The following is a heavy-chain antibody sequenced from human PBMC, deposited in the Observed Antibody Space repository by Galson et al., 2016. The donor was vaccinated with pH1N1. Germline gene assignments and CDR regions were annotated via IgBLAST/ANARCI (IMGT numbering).Heavy chain of an antibody. CDR2: IKEDGSET. D-gene: IGHD3-16*02. CDR1: GFTFSNYW. J-gene: IGHJ4*02. V-gene: IGHV3-7*01. Sequence: LRLSCAASGFTFSNYWMHWVRQVPGKGLEWVANIKEDGSETYYVDSVRGRFAISRDNAKNSLYLQMNSLRDEDTALYYCARAIGSRSAYWGQGTLVTVSS. CDR3: ARAIGSRSAY.